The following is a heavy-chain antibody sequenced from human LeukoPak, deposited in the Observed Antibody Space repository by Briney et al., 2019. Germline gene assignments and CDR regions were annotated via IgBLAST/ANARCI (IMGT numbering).Heavy chain of an antibody. CDR1: GGSISSYY. J-gene: IGHJ4*02. Sequence: SETLSLTCTVSGGSISSYYWSWIRQPPGKGLEWIGYIYYSGSTNYNPSLKSRVTISVDTSKNQFSLKLSSVTAADTALYYCARQTATGLGYFDYWGQGTLVTVSS. V-gene: IGHV4-59*01. CDR3: ARQTATGLGYFDY. CDR2: IYYSGST. D-gene: IGHD4-17*01.